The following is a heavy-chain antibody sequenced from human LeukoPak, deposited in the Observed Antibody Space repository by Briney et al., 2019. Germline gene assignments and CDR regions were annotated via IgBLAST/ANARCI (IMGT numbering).Heavy chain of an antibody. CDR2: INHSGST. V-gene: IGHV4-34*01. D-gene: IGHD6-19*01. CDR1: GGSFSGYY. J-gene: IGHJ4*02. CDR3: AREVGGIEVSGRYGFDY. Sequence: SETLSLTCAVYGGSFSGYYWSWIRQPPGKGLEWIGEINHSGSTSYNPSLQSRLTMSVDVSKVQFSLNLTSVTAADTAVYYCAREVGGIEVSGRYGFDYWGQGTLVTVSS.